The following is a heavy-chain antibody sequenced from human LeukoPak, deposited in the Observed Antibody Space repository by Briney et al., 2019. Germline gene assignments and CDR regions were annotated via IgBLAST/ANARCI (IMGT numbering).Heavy chain of an antibody. CDR1: GGSISSSSYY. CDR3: ARGPYSYDSSGAFDI. CDR2: IYYSGST. J-gene: IGHJ3*02. Sequence: PSETLSLTCTVSGGSISSSSYYWGWIRQPPGKWLEWIGSIYYSGSTNYNPSLKSRVTISVDTSKNQFSLKLSSVTAADTAVYFCARGPYSYDSSGAFDIWGQGTMVTVSS. D-gene: IGHD3-22*01. V-gene: IGHV4-39*07.